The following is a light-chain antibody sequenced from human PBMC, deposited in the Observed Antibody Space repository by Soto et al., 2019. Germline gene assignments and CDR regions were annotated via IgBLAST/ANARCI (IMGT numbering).Light chain of an antibody. CDR2: VGTGGIVG. Sequence: QPVLTQPPSASASLGASVTLTCTLSSGYSNYKVDWYQQRPGKGPRFVMRVGTGGIVGSKGDGIPDRFSVLGSGLNRYLTIKNIQEEDESDYHCGADHGSGLNFFVVFGGGTKLTVL. CDR3: GADHGSGLNFFVV. J-gene: IGLJ2*01. CDR1: SGYSNYK. V-gene: IGLV9-49*01.